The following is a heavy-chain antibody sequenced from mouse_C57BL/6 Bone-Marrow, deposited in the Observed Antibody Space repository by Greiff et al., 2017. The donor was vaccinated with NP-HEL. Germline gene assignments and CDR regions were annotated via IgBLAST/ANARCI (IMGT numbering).Heavy chain of an antibody. D-gene: IGHD2-2*01. CDR2: INYDGSST. CDR3: ARGPVRYGYDRVYYFDY. Sequence: EVKVVESEGGLVQPGSSMKLSCTASGFTFSDYYMAWVRQVPEKGLEWVANINYDGSSTYYLDSLKSRFIISRDNAKNILYLQMSSLKSEDTATYYCARGPVRYGYDRVYYFDYWGQGTTLTVSS. V-gene: IGHV5-16*01. CDR1: GFTFSDYY. J-gene: IGHJ2*01.